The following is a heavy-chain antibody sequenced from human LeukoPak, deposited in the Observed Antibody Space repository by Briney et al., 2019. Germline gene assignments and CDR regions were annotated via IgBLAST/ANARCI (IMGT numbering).Heavy chain of an antibody. CDR2: INNSGTT. V-gene: IGHV4-34*01. Sequence: SETLSLTCAVYGGSFSGYYWSWIRQPPGKGLEWMAEINNSGTTNYNPSLRSRVTISIDTSRNQFSLRPSSVTAADTAVYFCASSRVYYESSGWTYGMDVWGQGTTVTVSS. CDR3: ASSRVYYESSGWTYGMDV. D-gene: IGHD3-22*01. CDR1: GGSFSGYY. J-gene: IGHJ6*02.